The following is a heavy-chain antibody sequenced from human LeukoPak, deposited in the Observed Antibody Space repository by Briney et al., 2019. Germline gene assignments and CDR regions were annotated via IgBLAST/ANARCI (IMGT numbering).Heavy chain of an antibody. V-gene: IGHV1-2*02. CDR1: GYTFTGYY. D-gene: IGHD5-24*01. Sequence: ASVKVSCKASGYTFTGYYMHWVRQAPGQGLEWMGWINPNGGGTNYAQKFQGRVTMTRDTSISTAYMELSRLRSDDTAVYYCARGGRKWLQLITDYWGQGTLVTVSS. CDR2: INPNGGGT. J-gene: IGHJ4*02. CDR3: ARGGRKWLQLITDY.